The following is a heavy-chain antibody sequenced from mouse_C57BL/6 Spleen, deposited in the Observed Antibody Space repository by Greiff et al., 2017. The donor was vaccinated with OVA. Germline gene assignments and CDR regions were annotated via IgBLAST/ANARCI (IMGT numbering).Heavy chain of an antibody. CDR3: ARDYSNYGGWFAY. V-gene: IGHV1-64*01. D-gene: IGHD2-5*01. J-gene: IGHJ3*01. CDR1: GYTFTSYW. CDR2: IHPNSGST. Sequence: QVQLQQPGAELVKPGASVKLSCKASGYTFTSYWMHWVKQRPGQGLEWIGMIHPNSGSTNYNEKFKSKATLTVDKSSSTAYMQLSSLTSEDSAVYYCARDYSNYGGWFAYWGQGTLVTVSA.